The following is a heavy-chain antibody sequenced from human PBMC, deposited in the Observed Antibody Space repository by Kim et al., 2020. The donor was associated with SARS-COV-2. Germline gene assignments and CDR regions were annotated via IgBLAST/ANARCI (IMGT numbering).Heavy chain of an antibody. Sequence: GSNKYYADSVKGRFTISRDNSKNTLYLQMNSLRAEDTAVYYCARAGTGDYWGQGTLVTVSS. V-gene: IGHV3-30-3*01. CDR2: GSNK. D-gene: IGHD6-19*01. CDR3: ARAGTGDY. J-gene: IGHJ4*02.